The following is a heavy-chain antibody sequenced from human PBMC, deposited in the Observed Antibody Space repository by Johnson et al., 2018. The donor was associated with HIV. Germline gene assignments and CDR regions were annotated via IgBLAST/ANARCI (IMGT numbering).Heavy chain of an antibody. CDR2: IYTDGST. CDR3: ARDRVGSGGKGSFDI. J-gene: IGHJ3*02. D-gene: IGHD4-23*01. CDR1: GFAVSKTY. V-gene: IGHV3-53*01. Sequence: VQLVESGGGVIQPGGSLRLSCAASGFAVSKTYMGWVRQAPGKGLEWVSVIYTDGSTYYADSVKGRFTISRDNSKKTLYLQMNNLRAEDTALYFCARDRVGSGGKGSFDIWGQGTMVTVSS.